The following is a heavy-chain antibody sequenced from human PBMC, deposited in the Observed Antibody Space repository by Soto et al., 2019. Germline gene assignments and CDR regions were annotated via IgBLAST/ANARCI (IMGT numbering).Heavy chain of an antibody. J-gene: IGHJ4*02. CDR3: ARIPSSGYSYGYSDY. Sequence: GESLKISCKGSGYSFTSYWISWVRQMPGKGLEWMGRIDPSDSYTNYSPSFQGHVTISADKSISTAYLQWSSLKASDTAMYYCARIPSSGYSYGYSDYWGQGTLVTVSS. D-gene: IGHD5-18*01. V-gene: IGHV5-10-1*01. CDR2: IDPSDSYT. CDR1: GYSFTSYW.